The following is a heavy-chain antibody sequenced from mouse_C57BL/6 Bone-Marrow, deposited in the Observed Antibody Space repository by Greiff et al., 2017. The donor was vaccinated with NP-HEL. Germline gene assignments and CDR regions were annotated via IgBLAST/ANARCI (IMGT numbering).Heavy chain of an antibody. Sequence: EVKLVESGPGLVKPSQSLSLTCSVTGYSITSGYYWNWIRQFPGNKLEWMGYISYDGSNNYNPSLKNRISITRDTSKNQFFLKLNSVTTEDTATYYCARSYYSNPYFDYWGQGTTLTVSS. CDR3: ARSYYSNPYFDY. CDR1: GYSITSGYY. CDR2: ISYDGSN. V-gene: IGHV3-6*01. D-gene: IGHD2-5*01. J-gene: IGHJ2*01.